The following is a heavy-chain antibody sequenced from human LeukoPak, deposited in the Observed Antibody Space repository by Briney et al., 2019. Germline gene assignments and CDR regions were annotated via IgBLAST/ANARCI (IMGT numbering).Heavy chain of an antibody. Sequence: SVKVSCKASGGTFSSYAISWVRQAPGQRLEWMGGIIPIFGTANYAQKFQGRVTITADESTSTAYMELSSLRSEDTAVYYCAGGADVGLYTFDYWGQGTLVTVSS. V-gene: IGHV1-69*13. CDR3: AGGADVGLYTFDY. D-gene: IGHD2-2*02. CDR2: IIPIFGTA. CDR1: GGTFSSYA. J-gene: IGHJ4*02.